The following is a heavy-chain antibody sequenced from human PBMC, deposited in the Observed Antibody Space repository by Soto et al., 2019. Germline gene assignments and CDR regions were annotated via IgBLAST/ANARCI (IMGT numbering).Heavy chain of an antibody. J-gene: IGHJ3*02. D-gene: IGHD3-16*01. CDR2: IIPIFGTA. V-gene: IGHV1-69*01. CDR1: GGTFSSYA. CDR3: ARLAGDSLAGAFDI. Sequence: GGSVKVSCKASGGTFSSYAISWVRQAPGQGLEWMGGIIPIFGTANYAQKFQGRVTITADESTSTAYMELSSLRSEDTAVYYCARLAGDSLAGAFDIWGQGTMVTVSS.